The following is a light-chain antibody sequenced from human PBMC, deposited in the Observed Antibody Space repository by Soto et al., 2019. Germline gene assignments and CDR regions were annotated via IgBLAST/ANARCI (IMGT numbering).Light chain of an antibody. Sequence: QSALTQPRSVSGSPGQSVTISCTGTSNDVGDYNYVSWYQQHPGKAPKLLISDVNKRPSGVPDRFSGSKSGNTASLIISGLQAEDEADYYCCSYAGSSTGVFGGGTKLTVL. CDR3: CSYAGSSTGV. CDR1: SNDVGDYNY. CDR2: DVN. V-gene: IGLV2-11*01. J-gene: IGLJ3*02.